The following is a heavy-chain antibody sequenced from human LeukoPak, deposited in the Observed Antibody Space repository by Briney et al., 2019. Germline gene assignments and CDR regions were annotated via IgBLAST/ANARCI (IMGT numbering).Heavy chain of an antibody. CDR1: GGSISSYY. V-gene: IGHV4-34*01. CDR3: ARKEWVPYYFDY. J-gene: IGHJ4*02. D-gene: IGHD3-3*01. CDR2: ISHSGSS. Sequence: SETLSLTCTVSGGSISSYYWSWVRQPPGKGLEWIGEISHSGSSNYNPSLKSRVIMSVDMSKSQFSLKVSSVTAADTAVYHCARKEWVPYYFDYWGQGALVTVSS.